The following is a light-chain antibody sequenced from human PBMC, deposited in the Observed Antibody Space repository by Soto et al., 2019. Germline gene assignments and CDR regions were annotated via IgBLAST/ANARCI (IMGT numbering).Light chain of an antibody. J-gene: IGKJ1*01. V-gene: IGKV1-27*01. CDR1: QDINNY. CDR3: QNYNSAPRT. CDR2: AAS. Sequence: DIQMTQSPSSLSASVGDRVTITCRASQDINNYLAWYQVQPGKGPKLLIYAASTLQSGGPSRFSGSGSGTDFTLTISSLQPEDAATYFCQNYNSAPRTFGQGTRVEI.